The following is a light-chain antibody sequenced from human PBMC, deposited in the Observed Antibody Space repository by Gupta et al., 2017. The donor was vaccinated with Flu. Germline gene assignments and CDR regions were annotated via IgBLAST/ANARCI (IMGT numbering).Light chain of an antibody. Sequence: QTVVTQESSLTVSPGGTVTLTCASSTGAVTTAHYPNWFQQKPGQAPRALSWSTSNKHSWTPARFSASLLGGNDAMALSGVQAEDEAYDYCMLYYIERVVFGGGTSLTVL. CDR1: TGAVTTAHY. CDR3: MLYYIERVV. V-gene: IGLV7-43*01. CDR2: STS. J-gene: IGLJ2*01.